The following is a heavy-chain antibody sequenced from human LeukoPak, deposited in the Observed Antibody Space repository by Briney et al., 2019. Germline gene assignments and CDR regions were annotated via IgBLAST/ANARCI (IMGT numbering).Heavy chain of an antibody. CDR3: ARAGWNRYYYYYGMDV. J-gene: IGHJ6*02. CDR1: GGSISSGGYY. Sequence: PSETLSLTCTVSGGSISSGGYYWSWIRQHPGKGLEWIGYIYYSGSTYYNPSLKSRVTISVDTSKNQFSLKLSSVTAADTAVYYCARAGWNRYYYYYGMDVWGQGTTVIVSS. V-gene: IGHV4-31*03. CDR2: IYYSGST. D-gene: IGHD1-1*01.